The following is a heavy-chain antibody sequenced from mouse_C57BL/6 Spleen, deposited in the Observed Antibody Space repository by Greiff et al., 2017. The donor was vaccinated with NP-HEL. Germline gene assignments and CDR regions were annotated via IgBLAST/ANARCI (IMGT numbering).Heavy chain of an antibody. CDR2: IYPRSGNT. Sequence: VQLQQSGAELARPGASVKLSCKASGYTFTSYGISWVKQRTGQCLEWIGEIYPRSGNTYYNEKFKGKATLTADKSSSTAYMELRSLTSEDSAVYFCARSDGYPYYFDYWGQGTTLTVSS. V-gene: IGHV1-81*01. CDR1: GYTFTSYG. CDR3: ARSDGYPYYFDY. J-gene: IGHJ2*01. D-gene: IGHD2-3*01.